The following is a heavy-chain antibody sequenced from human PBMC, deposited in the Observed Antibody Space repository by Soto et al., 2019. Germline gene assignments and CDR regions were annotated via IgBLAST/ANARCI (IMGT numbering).Heavy chain of an antibody. V-gene: IGHV3-23*01. CDR1: GFTFSSYA. D-gene: IGHD5-12*01. Sequence: EVQLLESGGGLVQPGGSLRLSCAASGFTFSSYAMSWVRQAPGKGLEWVSAISGSGGSTFYADSVKGRFTISRDTSKNALFLQMNSLRAEATAVYYCAKDRGRGSDWFDSWGQGTLVTVSS. J-gene: IGHJ5*01. CDR3: AKDRGRGSDWFDS. CDR2: ISGSGGST.